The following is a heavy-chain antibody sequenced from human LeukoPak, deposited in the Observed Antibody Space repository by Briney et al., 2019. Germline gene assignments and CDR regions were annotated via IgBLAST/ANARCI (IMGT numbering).Heavy chain of an antibody. V-gene: IGHV3-30-3*01. CDR2: ISYDGSNK. D-gene: IGHD6-19*01. Sequence: GGSLRLSCAASGFTFSSYAVHWVRQAPGKGLEWVAVISYDGSNKFYADSVKGRLTISRDNSKNTLYLQMNSLRAEDTAVYYCARDLGHGSGWRFGYWGQGTLVTVSA. CDR1: GFTFSSYA. J-gene: IGHJ4*02. CDR3: ARDLGHGSGWRFGY.